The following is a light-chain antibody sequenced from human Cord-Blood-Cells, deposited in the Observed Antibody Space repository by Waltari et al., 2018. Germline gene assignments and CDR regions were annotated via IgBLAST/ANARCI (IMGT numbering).Light chain of an antibody. CDR1: RSDVGSYKL. CDR2: EGS. J-gene: IGLJ3*02. V-gene: IGLV2-23*01. Sequence: QPALTPPASVSGSPGQSDTISCTGTRSDVGSYKLVSWYQQHTGNSPKLMIYEGSKRPSGVSKRFSGSKSGNTASLTISGLQAEDEADYYCCSYAGSRVFGGGTKLTVL. CDR3: CSYAGSRV.